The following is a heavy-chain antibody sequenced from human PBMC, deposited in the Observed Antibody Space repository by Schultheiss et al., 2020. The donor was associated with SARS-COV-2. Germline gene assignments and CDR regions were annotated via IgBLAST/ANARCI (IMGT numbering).Heavy chain of an antibody. CDR3: ARGFRYSYGGWFDP. CDR2: IYHSGST. CDR1: GGSISSGGYY. J-gene: IGHJ5*02. D-gene: IGHD5-18*01. V-gene: IGHV4-39*07. Sequence: SQTLSLTCTVSGGSISSGGYYWSWIRQSPGKGLEWIGEIYHSGSTHFNPSLKSRVTISVDTSKNQFSLKLSSVTAADTAVYYCARGFRYSYGGWFDPWGQGTLVTVSS.